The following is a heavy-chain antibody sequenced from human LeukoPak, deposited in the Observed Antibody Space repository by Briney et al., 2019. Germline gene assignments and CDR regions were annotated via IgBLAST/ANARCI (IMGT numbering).Heavy chain of an antibody. CDR2: ISAYNGNT. J-gene: IGHJ3*02. CDR1: GYTFTNYG. D-gene: IGHD2-21*02. Sequence: GASVTVSFTASGYTFTNYGISWVRQAPGQGLEWMGWISAYNGNTKYAQKLQGRVTITTDTSTSTAYMELRSLRSDGTAVYYCARAVVTADSDAFDIWGQGTMVTVSS. CDR3: ARAVVTADSDAFDI. V-gene: IGHV1-18*01.